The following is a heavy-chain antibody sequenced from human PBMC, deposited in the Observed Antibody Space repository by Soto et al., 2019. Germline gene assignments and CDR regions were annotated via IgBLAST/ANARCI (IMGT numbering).Heavy chain of an antibody. D-gene: IGHD2-21*01. V-gene: IGHV1-18*01. J-gene: IGHJ4*02. CDR1: GGTFSSYT. Sequence: ASVKVSCKASGGTFSSYTISWVRQAPGQGLEWMGWISAYNGNTNYAQKLQGRVTMTTDTSTSTAYMEPRSLRSDDTAVYYCARDKGYCGGDCYAWSFDYWGQGTLVTAPQ. CDR2: ISAYNGNT. CDR3: ARDKGYCGGDCYAWSFDY.